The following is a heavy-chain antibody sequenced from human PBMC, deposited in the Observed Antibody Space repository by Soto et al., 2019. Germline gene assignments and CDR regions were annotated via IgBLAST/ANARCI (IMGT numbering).Heavy chain of an antibody. Sequence: XAVKVSCKASGYPFTSYAMHWVRQAPGQRLEWMGWINAGNGNTKYSQKFQGRVTITRDTSASTAYMELSSLRSEDTAVYYCASGGRYYYYYGMDVWGQGTTVTVSS. CDR1: GYPFTSYA. CDR3: ASGGRYYYYYGMDV. CDR2: INAGNGNT. J-gene: IGHJ6*02. V-gene: IGHV1-3*01. D-gene: IGHD2-15*01.